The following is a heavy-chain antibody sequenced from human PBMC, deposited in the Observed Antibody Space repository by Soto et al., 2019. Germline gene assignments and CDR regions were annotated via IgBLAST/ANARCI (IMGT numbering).Heavy chain of an antibody. Sequence: GGSLRLSCAASGFTFSSYAMSWVRQAPGKGLEWVSAISGSGGSTYYADSVKGRFTISRDNSKNTLYLQMNSLRAEDTAVYYCAKDSRPNQACSGASCYPRGGLDPWGPGTMVTV. D-gene: IGHD2-15*01. CDR3: AKDSRPNQACSGASCYPRGGLDP. CDR1: GFTFSSYA. V-gene: IGHV3-23*01. CDR2: ISGSGGST. J-gene: IGHJ5*02.